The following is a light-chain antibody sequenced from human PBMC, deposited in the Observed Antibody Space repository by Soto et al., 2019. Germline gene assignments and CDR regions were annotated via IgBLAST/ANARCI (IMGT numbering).Light chain of an antibody. J-gene: IGLJ1*01. V-gene: IGLV2-14*01. Sequence: QSALTQPASVSGSPGQSIAISCTGTSSDVGGYNYVSWYQQHPGKAPKLMLYDVTNRPSGVSNRFSSSKSGYTASLTISGLQAEDKADYYCTSYTTSSTYVFGAGTKLTAL. CDR3: TSYTTSSTYV. CDR1: SSDVGGYNY. CDR2: DVT.